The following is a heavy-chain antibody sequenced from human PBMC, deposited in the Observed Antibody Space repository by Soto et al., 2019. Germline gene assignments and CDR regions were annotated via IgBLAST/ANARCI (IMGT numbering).Heavy chain of an antibody. CDR3: AKEKLEGPLFDY. J-gene: IGHJ4*02. Sequence: GGSVRLSCAASGFTFDDYAMHWVRQAPGKGLEWVSGISWNSGSIGYADSVKGRFTISRDNAKNSLYLQMNSLRAEDTALYYCAKEKLEGPLFDYWGQGTLVTVPQ. CDR1: GFTFDDYA. CDR2: ISWNSGSI. V-gene: IGHV3-9*01. D-gene: IGHD3-10*01.